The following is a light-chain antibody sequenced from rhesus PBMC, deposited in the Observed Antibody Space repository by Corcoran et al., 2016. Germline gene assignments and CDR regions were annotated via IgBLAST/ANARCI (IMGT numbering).Light chain of an antibody. V-gene: IGKV1-74*01. Sequence: DIQMTQSPSSLSASVGDRVTITCRASENVNNYLNWSQQKPGKSPKLLIYKTSTLQSGVPYRFSGSGSGTDYTFTISRLQPEDVQTYYCHHGYCTPFTFGPGTKLDIK. CDR2: KTS. J-gene: IGKJ3*01. CDR3: HHGYCTPFT. CDR1: ENVNNY.